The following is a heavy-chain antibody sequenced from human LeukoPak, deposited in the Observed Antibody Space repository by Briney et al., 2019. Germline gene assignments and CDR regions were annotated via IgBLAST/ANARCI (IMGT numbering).Heavy chain of an antibody. D-gene: IGHD6-19*01. J-gene: IGHJ5*02. CDR2: IKQDGSVQ. Sequence: QTGGSLRLSCTASGFTFSRYWMSWVRQAPGKGLEWVANIKQDGSVQFYMDSLKGRFSVSRDNAKNSLYLQMNGLRVEDTAVYYCTRLQIAVAGPNWFDPWGQGTLVTVSS. V-gene: IGHV3-7*01. CDR3: TRLQIAVAGPNWFDP. CDR1: GFTFSRYW.